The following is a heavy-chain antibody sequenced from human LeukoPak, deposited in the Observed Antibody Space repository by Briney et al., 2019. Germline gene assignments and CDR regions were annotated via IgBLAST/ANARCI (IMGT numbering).Heavy chain of an antibody. D-gene: IGHD3-10*01. CDR2: ISSSSSSI. CDR3: ARAKDPVLLDAFDI. CDR1: GFTFSSYE. J-gene: IGHJ3*02. Sequence: GGSLRLSCAASGFTFSSYEMNWVRQAPGKGLEWVSYISSSSSSIYYADSLQGRFTLSRDNAKNSLYLQMNSLRDEDTAVYYCARAKDPVLLDAFDIWGQGTMVTVSS. V-gene: IGHV3-48*02.